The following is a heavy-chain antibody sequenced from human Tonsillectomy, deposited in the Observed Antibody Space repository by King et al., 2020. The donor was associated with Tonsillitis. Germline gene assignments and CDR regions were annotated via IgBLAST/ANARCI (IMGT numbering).Heavy chain of an antibody. Sequence: QLQESGPGLVKPSETLSLTCTVSGGSISSYYWSWIRQPPGKGLEWIGYISYSGSTNYNPSLKSRVTISVDTSKNQFSLKLSSVTAADTAVYYCVRDADYYYHWGQGTLVTVSS. D-gene: IGHD3-22*01. CDR2: ISYSGST. J-gene: IGHJ1*01. V-gene: IGHV4-59*01. CDR1: GGSISSYY. CDR3: VRDADYYYH.